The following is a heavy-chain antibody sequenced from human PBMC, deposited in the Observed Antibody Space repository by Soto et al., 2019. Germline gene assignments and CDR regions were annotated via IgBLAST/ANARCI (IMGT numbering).Heavy chain of an antibody. CDR1: GYTFTSYY. CDR2: INPSGGST. Sequence: ASVKVSCKASGYTFTSYYMHWLRQAPGQGLEWMGIINPSGGSTSYAQKFQGRVTMTRDTSTSTVYMELSSLRSEDTAVYYCARGLGTYYDFWSGYFDIWGQGTMVTVSS. CDR3: ARGLGTYYDFWSGYFDI. D-gene: IGHD3-3*01. J-gene: IGHJ3*02. V-gene: IGHV1-46*03.